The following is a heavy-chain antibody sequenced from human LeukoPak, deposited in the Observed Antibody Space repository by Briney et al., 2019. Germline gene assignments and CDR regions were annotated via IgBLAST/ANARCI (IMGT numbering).Heavy chain of an antibody. D-gene: IGHD4-17*01. CDR1: GLTFSNAW. CDR2: IKSKTDGGTA. V-gene: IGHV3-15*01. CDR3: TKSTGDYDT. J-gene: IGHJ5*02. Sequence: GGSLRLSCAASGLTFSNAWMSWVRQAPGKGLEWVGHIKSKTDGGTADYAAPVKPRFTISRDDSGNTVYLQMTSLKTEDTGVYYCTKSTGDYDTWGQGTLVTVSS.